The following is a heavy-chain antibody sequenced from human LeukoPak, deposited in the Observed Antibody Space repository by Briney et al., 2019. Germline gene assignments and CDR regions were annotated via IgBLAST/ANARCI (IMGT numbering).Heavy chain of an antibody. CDR1: GFTFSEYA. CDR2: IIGGGDGT. CDR3: VKDYRGSEVMFEY. D-gene: IGHD3-16*01. Sequence: GGSLRLSCVASGFTFSEYAMSWVRQAPGKGLEWVSGIIGGGDGTYYVDSVRVRFTISRDNSKNTLYLQMNGLRAEDTAVYYCVKDYRGSEVMFEYWGPGTVVTVSS. J-gene: IGHJ4*02. V-gene: IGHV3-23*01.